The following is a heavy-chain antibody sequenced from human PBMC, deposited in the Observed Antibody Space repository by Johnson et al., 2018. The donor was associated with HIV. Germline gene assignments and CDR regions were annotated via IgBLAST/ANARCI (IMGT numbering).Heavy chain of an antibody. CDR2: IRYYGSNK. Sequence: QVQLVDSGGGVVRPGGSLRLSCVAAGFNFDDYGMTWVRQAPGKGLEWVAFIRYYGSNKYYADSVKGRFTISRDNSKNTLYLQMNSLRAEDTAVYYCARACRDGYTCDVYDIWGQGTMVTVSS. CDR3: ARACRDGYTCDVYDI. J-gene: IGHJ3*02. D-gene: IGHD5-24*01. V-gene: IGHV3-30*02. CDR1: GFNFDDYG.